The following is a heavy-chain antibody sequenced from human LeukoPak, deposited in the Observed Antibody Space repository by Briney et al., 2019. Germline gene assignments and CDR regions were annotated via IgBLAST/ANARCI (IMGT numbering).Heavy chain of an antibody. CDR3: ARDPPRSVGGTKILWD. CDR1: GFTFSSYN. D-gene: IGHD1-26*01. J-gene: IGHJ4*02. V-gene: IGHV3-48*01. Sequence: PGGSLRLSCAASGFTFSSYNMNWVRQAPGKGLEWVSYISSSSSSAIYYSDSVKGRFTISRDNAKNSLYLQMNSLRAEDTAVYYCARDPPRSVGGTKILWDWGQGTLVTVSS. CDR2: ISSSSSSAI.